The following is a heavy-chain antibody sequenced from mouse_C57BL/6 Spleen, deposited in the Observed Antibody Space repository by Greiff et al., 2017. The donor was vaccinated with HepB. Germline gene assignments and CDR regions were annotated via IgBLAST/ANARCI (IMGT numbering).Heavy chain of an antibody. Sequence: EVQLQESGPVLARPGASVKMSCKTSGYTFTSYWMHWVKQRPGQGLEWIGAIYPGNSDTSYNQKFKGKAKLTAVTSASTAYMELSSLTNEDSAVYYCTRDDGSSYEDYFDYWGQGTTLTVSS. CDR2: IYPGNSDT. CDR3: TRDDGSSYEDYFDY. CDR1: GYTFTSYW. D-gene: IGHD1-1*01. J-gene: IGHJ2*01. V-gene: IGHV1-5*01.